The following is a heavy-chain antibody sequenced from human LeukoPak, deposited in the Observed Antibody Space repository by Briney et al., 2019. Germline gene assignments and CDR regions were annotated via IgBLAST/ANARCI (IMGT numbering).Heavy chain of an antibody. Sequence: ASVKVSCKASGYTFSGYYIHWVRQAPGQGLEWMGWINPNTGGTNFAQNFQGRVTMTTVTSISTAYMELSRLRSDDTAVYYCARDLHYYVAMDVWGQGTTVTVSS. D-gene: IGHD3-10*02. CDR2: INPNTGGT. CDR3: ARDLHYYVAMDV. V-gene: IGHV1-2*02. J-gene: IGHJ6*02. CDR1: GYTFSGYY.